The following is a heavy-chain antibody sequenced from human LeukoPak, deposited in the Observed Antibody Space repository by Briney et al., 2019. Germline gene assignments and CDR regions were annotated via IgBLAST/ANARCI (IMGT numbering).Heavy chain of an antibody. D-gene: IGHD3-16*01. CDR1: GFTFSGYA. CDR2: ISSDGRTK. V-gene: IGHV3-30*04. J-gene: IGHJ4*02. Sequence: GGSLRLSCAASGFTFSGYAIQWVRQAPGKGLEWVGVISSDGRTKYYADSVQGRFTISRDNSENTLFLQMNSLRAEDTAVYYCAKDGGVTGTVDYWGQGTLVTVSS. CDR3: AKDGGVTGTVDY.